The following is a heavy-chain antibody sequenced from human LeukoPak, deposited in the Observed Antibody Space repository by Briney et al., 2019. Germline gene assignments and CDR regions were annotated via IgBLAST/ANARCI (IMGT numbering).Heavy chain of an antibody. CDR2: TYYRSKWYN. CDR3: ARGITIFGVVIGPDWFDS. CDR1: GDSVSSNSAA. J-gene: IGHJ5*01. D-gene: IGHD3-3*01. Sequence: SQTLSLTCAISGDSVSSNSAAWNWIRQSPSRGLEWLGRTYYRSKWYNDYAVSVKSRITINPDTSKNQFSLQLNSVTPEDTAVYYCARGITIFGVVIGPDWFDSWGQGTLVTVSS. V-gene: IGHV6-1*01.